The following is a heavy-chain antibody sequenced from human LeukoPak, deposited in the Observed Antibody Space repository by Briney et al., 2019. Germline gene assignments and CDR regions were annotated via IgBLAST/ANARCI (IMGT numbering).Heavy chain of an antibody. J-gene: IGHJ4*02. CDR1: GLTFSDYY. D-gene: IGHD5-12*01. V-gene: IGHV3-11*04. CDR3: ARGGYSGYVYFDY. CDR2: ISSSGSTI. Sequence: GGSLRLSCAASGLTFSDYYMSWIRQAPGKGLEWVSYISSSGSTIYYADSVKGRFTISRDNAKNSLYLQMNSLRAGDTAVYYCARGGYSGYVYFDYWGQGTLVTVSS.